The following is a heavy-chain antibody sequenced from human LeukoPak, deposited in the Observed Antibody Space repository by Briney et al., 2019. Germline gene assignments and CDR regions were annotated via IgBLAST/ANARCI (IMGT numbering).Heavy chain of an antibody. J-gene: IGHJ3*02. D-gene: IGHD3-3*01. CDR1: EFIFSSYG. Sequence: PGGSLRLSCAASEFIFSSYGMSWVRQAPGKGLVWVSRINSDGSSTSYADSVKGRFTISRDNAKNTLYLQMNSLRAEDTAVYYCARDIDFWSGPDAFDIWGQGTMVTVSS. CDR2: INSDGSST. V-gene: IGHV3-74*01. CDR3: ARDIDFWSGPDAFDI.